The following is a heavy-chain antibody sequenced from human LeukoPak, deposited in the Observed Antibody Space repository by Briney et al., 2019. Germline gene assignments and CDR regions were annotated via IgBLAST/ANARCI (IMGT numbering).Heavy chain of an antibody. Sequence: GGSLRLSCAASGFSFGDYAMHWVRQAPGKGLEWVSGIIWNSGTIGYADSVKGRFTISRDNAKSSLYLQMNSLRPEDTALYYCVKARDTGGYYYRGDFDYWGQGTLVTVSS. V-gene: IGHV3-9*01. CDR2: IIWNSGTI. J-gene: IGHJ4*02. D-gene: IGHD3-22*01. CDR1: GFSFGDYA. CDR3: VKARDTGGYYYRGDFDY.